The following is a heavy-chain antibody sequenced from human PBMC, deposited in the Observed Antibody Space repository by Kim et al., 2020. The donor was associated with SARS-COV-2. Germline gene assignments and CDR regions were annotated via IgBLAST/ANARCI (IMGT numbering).Heavy chain of an antibody. Sequence: GGSLRLSCAASGFTFSGYSMNWVRQAPGKGLEWVSAISSSSSYKYYADSVKGRFTISRDNAKNSLYLQMNSLRAEDTAVYYCARVVGYGSGSYPYYFDYWGQGTLVTVSS. CDR2: ISSSSSYK. J-gene: IGHJ4*02. CDR1: GFTFSGYS. D-gene: IGHD3-10*01. CDR3: ARVVGYGSGSYPYYFDY. V-gene: IGHV3-21*01.